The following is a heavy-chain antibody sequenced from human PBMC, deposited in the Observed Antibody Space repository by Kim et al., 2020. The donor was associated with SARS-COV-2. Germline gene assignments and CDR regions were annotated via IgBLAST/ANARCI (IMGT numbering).Heavy chain of an antibody. V-gene: IGHV4-39*01. J-gene: IGHJ4*02. Sequence: SETLSLTCTVSGGSISSSSYYWGWIRQPPGKGLEWIGSIYYSGSTYYNPSLKSRVTISVDTSKNQFSLKLSSVTAADTAVYYCASHDSHWRRHYFDYWGQGTLVTVSS. CDR1: GGSISSSSYY. D-gene: IGHD1-1*01. CDR3: ASHDSHWRRHYFDY. CDR2: IYYSGST.